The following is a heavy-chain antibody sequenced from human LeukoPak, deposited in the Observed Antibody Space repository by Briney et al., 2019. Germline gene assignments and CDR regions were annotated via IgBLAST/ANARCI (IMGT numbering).Heavy chain of an antibody. Sequence: GGSLRLSCAASGFTVSSNCVTWVRQAPGKGLEWVSVICGDGGLFYADSVKGRFSVSRDNSENTVYLQVTSLRADDTAVYFCARERGDKDMSGGSAFDVWGQGTMVTVSS. CDR3: ARERGDKDMSGGSAFDV. CDR2: ICGDGGL. J-gene: IGHJ3*01. CDR1: GFTVSSNC. V-gene: IGHV3-53*01. D-gene: IGHD2-21*02.